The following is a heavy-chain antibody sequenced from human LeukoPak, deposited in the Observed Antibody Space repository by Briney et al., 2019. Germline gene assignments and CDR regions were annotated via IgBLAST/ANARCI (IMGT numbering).Heavy chain of an antibody. D-gene: IGHD1-26*01. J-gene: IGHJ5*02. Sequence: PSETLSLTCTVSGGSISSDFYYWAWLRQPPGKGLEWIGYIYYSGSTNYNPSLKSRVTISVDTSKNQFSLKLSSVTAADTAVYYCARIIVGATGGLNWFDPWGQGTLVTVSS. CDR1: GGSISSDFYY. CDR2: IYYSGST. CDR3: ARIIVGATGGLNWFDP. V-gene: IGHV4-61*05.